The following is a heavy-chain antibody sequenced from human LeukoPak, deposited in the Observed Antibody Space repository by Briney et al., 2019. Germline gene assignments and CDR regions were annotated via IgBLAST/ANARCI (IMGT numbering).Heavy chain of an antibody. D-gene: IGHD4-23*01. V-gene: IGHV4-39*01. CDR2: IYYSGST. CDR1: GGSISSSSYY. Sequence: NSSETLSLTCTVSGGSISSSSYYWGWIRQPPGKGLEWIGTIYYSGSTYYNPSLMSRLTISVDTSKNQFSLRLSSVTAADTAVYYCARLHYGGNYGYYYYYMDVWGKGTTVTISS. J-gene: IGHJ6*03. CDR3: ARLHYGGNYGYYYYYMDV.